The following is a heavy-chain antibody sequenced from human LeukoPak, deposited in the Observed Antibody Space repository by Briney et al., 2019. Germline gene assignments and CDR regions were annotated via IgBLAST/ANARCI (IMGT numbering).Heavy chain of an antibody. D-gene: IGHD5-18*01. V-gene: IGHV3-15*01. CDR3: TTAGYSYPTDY. Sequence: GGSLRLSCAASGFTSSNAWMSWVRQAPGKGLEWVGRIKSKSDGGTTDYAAPVKGRFTISRDDSKNTLYLQVNSLKTEDTAVYYCTTAGYSYPTDYWGQGTLVTVSS. CDR2: IKSKSDGGTT. J-gene: IGHJ4*02. CDR1: GFTSSNAW.